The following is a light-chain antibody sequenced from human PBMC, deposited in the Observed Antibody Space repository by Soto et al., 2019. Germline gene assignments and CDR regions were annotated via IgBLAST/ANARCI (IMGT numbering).Light chain of an antibody. J-gene: IGLJ1*01. CDR1: NSDVGGYDY. CDR2: DVS. V-gene: IGLV2-8*01. CDR3: SSYAGTHIV. Sequence: QSVLTQPPSASGSPGPSVTISCTGTNSDVGGYDYVSWYQQYPGKAPKLMIYDVSKRPSGVPDRFSGSKSGNTASLTVSGLQAEDEADYYCSSYAGTHIVFGTVTKVTVL.